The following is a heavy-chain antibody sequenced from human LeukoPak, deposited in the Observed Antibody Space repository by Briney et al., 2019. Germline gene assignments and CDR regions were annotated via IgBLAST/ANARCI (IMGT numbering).Heavy chain of an antibody. V-gene: IGHV4-39*07. CDR1: GDSISSSNCY. CDR3: ARDADY. CDR2: INYSGST. Sequence: SETLSLTCTVSGDSISSSNCYWAWIRQPPGKGLEWIASINYSGSTYYNPSLKSRVTISVDTSKNQFSLKLSSVTAADTAVYYCARDADYWGQGTLVTVSS. J-gene: IGHJ4*02.